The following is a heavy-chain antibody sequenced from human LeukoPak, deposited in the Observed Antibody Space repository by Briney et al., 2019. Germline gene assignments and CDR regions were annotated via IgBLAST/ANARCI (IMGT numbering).Heavy chain of an antibody. CDR3: ARDHIWFGELFKSYYYYGMDV. CDR2: ISSSSNYI. D-gene: IGHD3-10*01. Sequence: GGSLRLSCAASGFTFSSYSMNWVRQAPGKGLEWVSSISSSSNYIYYADSVKGRFTISRDNSKNTLYLQMNSLRAEDTAVYYCARDHIWFGELFKSYYYYGMDVWGQGTTVTVSS. J-gene: IGHJ6*02. CDR1: GFTFSSYS. V-gene: IGHV3-21*04.